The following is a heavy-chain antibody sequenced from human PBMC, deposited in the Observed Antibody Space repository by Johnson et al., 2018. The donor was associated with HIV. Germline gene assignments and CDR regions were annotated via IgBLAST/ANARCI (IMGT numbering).Heavy chain of an antibody. CDR3: AKDQHYYDSRNGGAFDI. CDR2: IWYDGTNK. Sequence: QVQLVESGGGLVQPGRSLRLSCAASGFIFDDYAMHWVRQAPGKGLEWVAVIWYDGTNKNYVDSVEGRFTISRDNSKNTLYLQMNSLRAEDTAVYYCAKDQHYYDSRNGGAFDIWGQGEMVTVSS. D-gene: IGHD3-22*01. V-gene: IGHV3-33*06. CDR1: GFIFDDYA. J-gene: IGHJ3*02.